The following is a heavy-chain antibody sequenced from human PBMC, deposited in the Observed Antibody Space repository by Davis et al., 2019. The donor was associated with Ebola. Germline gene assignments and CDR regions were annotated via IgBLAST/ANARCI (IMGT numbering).Heavy chain of an antibody. CDR2: IIPIFGTA. Sequence: SVKVSCKASGYTFTDYYLHWVRQAPGQGLEWMGGIIPIFGTANYAQKFQGRVTITADESTSTAYMELSSLRSEDTAVYYCARGHSSGYTDFDYWGQGTLVTVSS. CDR1: GYTFTDYY. CDR3: ARGHSSGYTDFDY. D-gene: IGHD3-22*01. J-gene: IGHJ4*02. V-gene: IGHV1-69*13.